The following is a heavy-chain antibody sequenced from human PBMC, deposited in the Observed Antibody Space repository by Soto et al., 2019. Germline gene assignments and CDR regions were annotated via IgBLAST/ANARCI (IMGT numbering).Heavy chain of an antibody. CDR1: GFSLSTSGVG. D-gene: IGHD3-9*01. V-gene: IGHV2-5*01. CDR2: IYWNDDK. Sequence: GSGPTLVNPTQTLTLTCTFSGFSLSTSGVGVGWIRQPPGKALEWLALIYWNDDKRYSPSLKSGLTITKDTSKNQVVLAMTNMDPVDTATYYCAHTDYDIFPMDVWGQGTTVTVSS. CDR3: AHTDYDIFPMDV. J-gene: IGHJ6*02.